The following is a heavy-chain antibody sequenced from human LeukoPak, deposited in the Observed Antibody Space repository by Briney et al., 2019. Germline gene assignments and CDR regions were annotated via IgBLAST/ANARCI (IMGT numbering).Heavy chain of an antibody. D-gene: IGHD4-17*01. J-gene: IGHJ5*02. CDR1: AYTFTSYD. Sequence: ASVKVSCKASAYTFTSYDIHWVRQATGQGLAWMGWMNPNSGNTGYAQKFQGRVTMTRNTSISTAYMELSSLRSEDTAVYYCARRKYGSPRWFDPWGQGTLVTVSS. V-gene: IGHV1-8*01. CDR2: MNPNSGNT. CDR3: ARRKYGSPRWFDP.